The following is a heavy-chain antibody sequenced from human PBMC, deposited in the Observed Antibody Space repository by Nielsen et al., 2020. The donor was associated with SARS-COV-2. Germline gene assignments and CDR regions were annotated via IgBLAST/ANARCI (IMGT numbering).Heavy chain of an antibody. CDR3: ARSPDASGSYSLFDY. V-gene: IGHV7-4-1*02. D-gene: IGHD3-10*01. J-gene: IGHJ4*02. CDR2: IDTKTGKP. Sequence: VSVKVSCKTSGYSFSAHAVNWVRQAPGQGPEWMGWIDTKTGKPTIAPGFTGRFVFSMDTSTNTAFLQISSLKADDTATYYCARSPDASGSYSLFDYWGQGTLVTVSS. CDR1: GYSFSAHA.